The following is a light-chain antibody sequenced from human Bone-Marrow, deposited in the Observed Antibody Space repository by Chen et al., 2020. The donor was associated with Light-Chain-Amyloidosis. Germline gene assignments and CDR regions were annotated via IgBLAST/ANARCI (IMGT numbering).Light chain of an antibody. Sequence: NFMLTQPHSVSESPGHTVIISYPRISGSIAPNYVQLYQQRPGSSPTTVIEEDDHRPSGVPDRFSGSIDRSSNSAPLTNSGLKTEDEADYYCQSYQGSSQGVFGGGTKLTVL. V-gene: IGLV6-57*01. CDR2: EDD. J-gene: IGLJ3*02. CDR3: QSYQGSSQGV. CDR1: SGSIAPNY.